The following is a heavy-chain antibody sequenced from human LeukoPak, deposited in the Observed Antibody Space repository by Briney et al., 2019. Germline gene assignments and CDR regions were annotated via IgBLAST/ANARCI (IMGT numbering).Heavy chain of an antibody. D-gene: IGHD6-13*01. CDR3: ASLGGIAVAGTPRYGMDV. CDR1: GGSISSYY. V-gene: IGHV4-4*07. CDR2: IYTSGST. J-gene: IGHJ6*04. Sequence: SETLSLTCTVSGGSISSYYWSWIRQPAGKGLEWIGRIYTSGSTNYNPSLKSRVTISVDTSKNQFSLKLSSVTAADTAVYYCASLGGIAVAGTPRYGMDVWGKGTTVTVSS.